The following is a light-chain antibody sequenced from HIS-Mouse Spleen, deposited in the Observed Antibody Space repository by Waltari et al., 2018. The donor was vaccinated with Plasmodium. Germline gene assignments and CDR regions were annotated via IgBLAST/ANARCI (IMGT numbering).Light chain of an antibody. CDR2: GNR. Sequence: QSVLTQPPSVSGAPGQRVTISCTGSSSNIGAGYDVHWYQQLPGTAPKLLIYGNRNRPAGVPDRFAGSKSGTSASLAITGLQAEDEADYYCQSYDSSLSGSGVFGGGTKLTVL. CDR3: QSYDSSLSGSGV. V-gene: IGLV1-40*01. J-gene: IGLJ3*02. CDR1: SSNIGAGYD.